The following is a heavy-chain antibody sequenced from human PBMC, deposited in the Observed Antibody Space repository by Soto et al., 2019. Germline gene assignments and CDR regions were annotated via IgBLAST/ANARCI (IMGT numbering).Heavy chain of an antibody. V-gene: IGHV4-34*01. J-gene: IGHJ6*02. CDR3: ARHGSGNLYYYYGMDV. D-gene: IGHD3-10*01. CDR1: GGSFSGYY. Sequence: PPETLRDTYAVYGGSFSGYYWSWIRQPPGKGLEWIGEINHSGSTNYNPSLKSRVTISVDTSKNQFSLKLSSVTAADTAVYYCARHGSGNLYYYYGMDVWGQGTTVT. CDR2: INHSGST.